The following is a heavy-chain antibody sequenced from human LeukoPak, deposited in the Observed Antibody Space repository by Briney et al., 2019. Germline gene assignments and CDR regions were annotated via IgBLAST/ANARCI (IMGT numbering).Heavy chain of an antibody. CDR1: GDSSDYNK. CDR2: IYYSGST. Sequence: SETLSLNCTVSGDSSDYNKWNWIRQPPGKGLEWLVYIYYSGSTNYNPALNSRVTTSVNTTKNQFFLKLNPVTSADTAVYYCAREGSAFDFWGQGTMVTVSS. V-gene: IGHV4-59*01. J-gene: IGHJ3*01. CDR3: AREGSAFDF.